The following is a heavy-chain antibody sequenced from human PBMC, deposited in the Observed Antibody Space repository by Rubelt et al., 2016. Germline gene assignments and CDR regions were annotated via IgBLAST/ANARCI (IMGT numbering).Heavy chain of an antibody. D-gene: IGHD5-18*01. CDR1: GGSISSGGHY. Sequence: QVHLQQSGPGLVEPSQTVSLTCTVSGGSISSGGHYWSWIRQFPGKGLEWIGYIYNSGSTYYNPSLKSRVIISVDTSKNQLSLNLSSMTAADTAVYFCARGGYSFGIDLWGQGTLVTVSS. CDR2: IYNSGST. J-gene: IGHJ5*02. CDR3: ARGGYSFGIDL. V-gene: IGHV4-31*03.